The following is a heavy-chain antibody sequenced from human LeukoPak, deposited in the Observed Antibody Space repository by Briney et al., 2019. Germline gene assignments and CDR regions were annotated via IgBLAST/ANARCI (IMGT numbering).Heavy chain of an antibody. J-gene: IGHJ4*02. CDR3: ARAPRGYSYGFDY. Sequence: SETLSLTCTVSGGSISSYYWSWIRQPPGKGLEWIGEINHSGSTNYNPSLKSRVTISVDKSKNQFSLKLSSVTAADTAVYYCARAPRGYSYGFDYWGQGTLVTVSS. CDR1: GGSISSYY. D-gene: IGHD5-18*01. V-gene: IGHV4-59*12. CDR2: INHSGST.